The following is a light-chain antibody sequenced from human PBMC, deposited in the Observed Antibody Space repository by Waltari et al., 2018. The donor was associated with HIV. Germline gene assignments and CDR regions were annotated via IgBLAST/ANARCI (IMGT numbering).Light chain of an antibody. CDR3: NSRDSSGNHVV. J-gene: IGLJ2*01. V-gene: IGLV3-19*01. Sequence: SSELTQDPAVSVALGQTVRLTCQGASLRSYYASWYQQKPGQAPVLVNYGKNNRPSGIPDRFSGSSSGNTASLTITGAQAEDEADYYCNSRDSSGNHVVFGGGTKLTVL. CDR1: SLRSYY. CDR2: GKN.